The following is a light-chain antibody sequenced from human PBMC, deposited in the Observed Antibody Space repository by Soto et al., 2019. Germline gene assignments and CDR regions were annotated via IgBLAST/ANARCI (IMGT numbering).Light chain of an antibody. CDR2: GAS. CDR1: QSVSSSY. V-gene: IGKV3-20*01. CDR3: QQYGSSFSFT. Sequence: EIVLTHSPGTLSLSPGERATLSCRASQSVSSSYLGWYQQKPGQAPRLLIYGASSRATGIPDRFSGSGSGTDFTLTISRLEPEDFAVYYCQQYGSSFSFTFGPGTKVDIK. J-gene: IGKJ3*01.